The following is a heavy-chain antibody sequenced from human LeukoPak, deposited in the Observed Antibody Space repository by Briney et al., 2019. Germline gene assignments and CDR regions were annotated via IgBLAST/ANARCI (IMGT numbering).Heavy chain of an antibody. V-gene: IGHV4-59*01. D-gene: IGHD3-10*01. Sequence: SETLSLTCTVSGGSISSYYWSWIRQPPGKGLEWIGYIYYSGSTNYNPSLKSRVTISVDTSKNQFSLKLSSVTAADTAVYYCARGGPLYYYGSGSYDSGYYYGMDVWGQGTTVTVSS. J-gene: IGHJ6*02. CDR2: IYYSGST. CDR1: GGSISSYY. CDR3: ARGGPLYYYGSGSYDSGYYYGMDV.